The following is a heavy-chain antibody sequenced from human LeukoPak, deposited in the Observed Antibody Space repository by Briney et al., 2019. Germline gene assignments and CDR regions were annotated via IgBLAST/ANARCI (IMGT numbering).Heavy chain of an antibody. V-gene: IGHV3-20*04. CDR2: INWNGGST. CDR1: GFTFDDYG. D-gene: IGHD5-12*01. J-gene: IGHJ4*02. CDR3: ARDFWVATSCYFDY. Sequence: PTGGSLRLSCAASGFTFDDYGMSWVRQAPGKGLEWVSGINWNGGSTGYADSVKGRFTISRDNAKNSLYLQMNSLRAEDAALYYCARDFWVATSCYFDYWGQGTLVTVSS.